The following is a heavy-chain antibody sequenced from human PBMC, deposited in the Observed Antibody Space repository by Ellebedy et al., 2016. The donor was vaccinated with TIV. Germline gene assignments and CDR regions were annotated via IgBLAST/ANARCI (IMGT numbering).Heavy chain of an antibody. CDR1: GFTFSSYA. D-gene: IGHD3-10*02. CDR2: LNAHGVVI. J-gene: IGHJ4*02. Sequence: GESLKISCAASGFTFSSYAASWVRQAPGKGLEWVAGLNAHGVVIAYADSVKCRSTISRDNSKNTLYLQMNSLRPEDTAVYYCASSRYHYYVGNTIFAYWGQGTLVTVSS. V-gene: IGHV3-23*01. CDR3: ASSRYHYYVGNTIFAY.